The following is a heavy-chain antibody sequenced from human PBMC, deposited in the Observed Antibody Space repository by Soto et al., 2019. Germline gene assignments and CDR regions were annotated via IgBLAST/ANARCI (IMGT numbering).Heavy chain of an antibody. D-gene: IGHD6-6*01. V-gene: IGHV4-39*01. CDR1: GVSINSSNYY. CDR3: ARVGPSIAVRSFDY. Sequence: SETLSLTCTVSGVSINSSNYYWVWIRQPPGKELEWIGRIYYSGNTYYNPSLKSRVIISVDTSKNQFSLKLSSVTAEETVLYYGARVGPSIAVRSFDYWGQGTLVTVSS. CDR2: IYYSGNT. J-gene: IGHJ4*02.